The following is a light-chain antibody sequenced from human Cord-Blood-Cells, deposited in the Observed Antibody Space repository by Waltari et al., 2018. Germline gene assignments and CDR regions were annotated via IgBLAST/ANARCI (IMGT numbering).Light chain of an antibody. CDR1: QSISRW. J-gene: IGKJ1*01. V-gene: IGKV1-5*03. Sequence: DIQMNQAPSTLSASGGNRVNITCRASQSISRWLAWYQQKPRKAPQLLIYKASSLESGVPSRFSGSGSGTEFIITISSLQPDDFATYYCQQYNSYSPWTFGQGTKVEIK. CDR3: QQYNSYSPWT. CDR2: KAS.